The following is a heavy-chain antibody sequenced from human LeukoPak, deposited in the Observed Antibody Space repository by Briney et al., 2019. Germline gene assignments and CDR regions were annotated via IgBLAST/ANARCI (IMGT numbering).Heavy chain of an antibody. D-gene: IGHD6-19*01. CDR3: ARESSSGSTH. CDR2: ISSSGSTI. CDR1: GFTFSNNA. V-gene: IGHV3-23*01. J-gene: IGHJ4*02. Sequence: GGSLRLSCAASGFTFSNNAMSWVRQAPGMGLEWISYISSSGSTIYYADSVKGRFTISRDNSKNTLYLQMNSLRAEDTAVYYCARESSSGSTHWGQGTLVTVSS.